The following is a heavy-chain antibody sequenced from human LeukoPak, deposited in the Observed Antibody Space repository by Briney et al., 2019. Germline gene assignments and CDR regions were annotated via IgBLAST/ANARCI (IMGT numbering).Heavy chain of an antibody. CDR3: AREPNYYDSSGYYQLPYFDY. V-gene: IGHV1-3*01. Sequence: ASVKVSCKASGYTFTSYAMHWVRQAPGQRLEWMGWINAGNGNTKYSQKFQGRATITRDTSASTAYMELSSLRSEDTAVYYCAREPNYYDSSGYYQLPYFDYWGQGTLVTVSS. D-gene: IGHD3-22*01. CDR1: GYTFTSYA. J-gene: IGHJ4*02. CDR2: INAGNGNT.